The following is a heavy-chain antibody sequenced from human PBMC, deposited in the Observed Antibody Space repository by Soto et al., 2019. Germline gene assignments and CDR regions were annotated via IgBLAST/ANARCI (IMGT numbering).Heavy chain of an antibody. V-gene: IGHV3-21*01. Sequence: GGSLRLSCAASGFTFSSYSMNWVRQAPGKGLEWVSSISSSSSYIYYADSVKGRFTISRDNAKNSLYLQMNSLRAEDTAVYYCARDRAVVVPAASSPWFDPWGQGTLVTVPQ. CDR2: ISSSSSYI. J-gene: IGHJ5*02. D-gene: IGHD2-2*01. CDR3: ARDRAVVVPAASSPWFDP. CDR1: GFTFSSYS.